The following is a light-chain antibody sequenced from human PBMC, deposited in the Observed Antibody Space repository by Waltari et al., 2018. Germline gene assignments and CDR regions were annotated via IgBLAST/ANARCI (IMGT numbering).Light chain of an antibody. V-gene: IGKV1-12*01. J-gene: IGKJ4*01. Sequence: DVQMTQSPSSVSASVGDRVTITCRASQDISTWLAWYQQEPWKAPKLLIFTASTLQKGVPSRFSGSGSGTDFTLSISSLQPEDVATYYCLQSNSFPLTFGGGTKVEI. CDR2: TAS. CDR1: QDISTW. CDR3: LQSNSFPLT.